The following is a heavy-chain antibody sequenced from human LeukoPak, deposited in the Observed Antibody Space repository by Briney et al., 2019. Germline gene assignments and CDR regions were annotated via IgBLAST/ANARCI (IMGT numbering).Heavy chain of an antibody. CDR1: GFTFTSSA. CDR3: AAAIVPAAMNGFDY. CDR2: IVVGSGNT. V-gene: IGHV1-58*02. Sequence: SVKVSCKVSGFTFTSSAMQWVRQARGQRLEWIGWIVVGSGNTNYAQKFQERVTITRDMSTSTAYMELSSLRSEDTAVYYCAAAIVPAAMNGFDYWGQGTLVTVSS. D-gene: IGHD2-2*01. J-gene: IGHJ4*02.